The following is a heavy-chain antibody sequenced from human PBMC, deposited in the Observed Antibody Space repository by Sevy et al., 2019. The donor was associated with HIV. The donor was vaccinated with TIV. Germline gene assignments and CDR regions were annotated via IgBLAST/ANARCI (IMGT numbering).Heavy chain of an antibody. V-gene: IGHV3-7*01. CDR1: GFTFSSYW. CDR2: IKQDGSEK. D-gene: IGHD6-19*01. J-gene: IGHJ4*02. CDR3: AAGYTSGYLTY. Sequence: GGSLRLSCAASGFTFSSYWMTWVRQAPGKGLEWVANIKQDGSEKYNVDSVKGRLTISRDNAKNSLYLQMNSLRAEDMAIYYCAAGYTSGYLTYWGQGTLVTVSS.